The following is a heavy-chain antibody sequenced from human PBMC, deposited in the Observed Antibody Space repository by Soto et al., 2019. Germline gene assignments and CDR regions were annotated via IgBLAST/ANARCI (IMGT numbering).Heavy chain of an antibody. CDR3: VRSYSSGFGT. V-gene: IGHV3-13*01. Sequence: GGSLSVSCAASGFLFCSYDMHWVRQASGKGLEWVSATGTTGDTYYSDAVKGRFTVSRDDANKILYLQLTSLSAGDTAMYYCVRSYSSGFGTWGQGTLVSVSS. D-gene: IGHD6-19*01. CDR1: GFLFCSYD. J-gene: IGHJ5*02. CDR2: TGTTGDT.